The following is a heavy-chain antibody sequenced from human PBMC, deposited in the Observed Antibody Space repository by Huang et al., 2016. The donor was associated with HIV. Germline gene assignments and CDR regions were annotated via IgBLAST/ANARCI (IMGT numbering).Heavy chain of an antibody. CDR1: GYTFTSYS. CDR2: INPDVDST. J-gene: IGHJ6*02. CDR3: AREGQGYAMDV. Sequence: QVQLVQSGAEVKKPGASVKVSCKTSGYTFTSYSIHWVGQAPGQGLEWMGIINPDVDSTSNAPKFQGRVTMTRDTSTSTVYMELSNLRSEDTAMYYCAREGQGYAMDVWGQGTTVTVSS. V-gene: IGHV1-46*01.